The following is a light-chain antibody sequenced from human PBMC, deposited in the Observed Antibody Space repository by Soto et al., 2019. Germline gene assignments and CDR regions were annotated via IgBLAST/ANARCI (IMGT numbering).Light chain of an antibody. V-gene: IGKV1-5*03. CDR2: EAS. CDR1: QSISGW. Sequence: DIQMTQSPSSLSASVGDRVTITCRASQSISGWLAWYQQKPGKAPKLLIYEASPVESGVPSRFSGSGSGTEFTLTVNSLQPDEFATYYCQQYNIYPYTFGQGTKLGIK. J-gene: IGKJ2*01. CDR3: QQYNIYPYT.